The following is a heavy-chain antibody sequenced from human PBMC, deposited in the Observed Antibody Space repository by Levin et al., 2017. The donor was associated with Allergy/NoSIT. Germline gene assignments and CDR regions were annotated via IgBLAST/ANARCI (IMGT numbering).Heavy chain of an antibody. CDR1: GFTFSSYW. Sequence: LAGGSLRLSCAASGFTFSSYWMSWVRQGPGKGLEWVANINEDGREKYHVDSVKGRFTISRDNAKNSLYLQMNSLRVEDTAVYYCARAGAVGTVDYWGQGTLVTVSS. J-gene: IGHJ4*02. V-gene: IGHV3-7*02. D-gene: IGHD6-13*01. CDR2: INEDGREK. CDR3: ARAGAVGTVDY.